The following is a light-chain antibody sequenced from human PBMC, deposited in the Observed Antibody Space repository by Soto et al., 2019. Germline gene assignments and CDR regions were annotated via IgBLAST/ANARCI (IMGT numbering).Light chain of an antibody. V-gene: IGLV1-44*01. CDR3: AAWDDSLRGGV. J-gene: IGLJ3*02. CDR2: TNN. CDR1: SSNIGSNT. Sequence: QSVLTQPPSASGTPGQRVTISCSGSSSNIGSNTVNWYQQLPGTAPKLLMYTNNQRPSGVPDRFSGSQSGTSASLAISGLQSEDEADYYCAAWDDSLRGGVFGGGTKLTVL.